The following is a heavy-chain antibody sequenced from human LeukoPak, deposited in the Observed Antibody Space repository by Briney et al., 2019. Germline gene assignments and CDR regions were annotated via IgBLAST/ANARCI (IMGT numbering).Heavy chain of an antibody. CDR2: IYYSGST. CDR3: ARRYYDSTTFDP. D-gene: IGHD3-22*01. CDR1: GGSISSYY. Sequence: ETLSLTCTVSGGSISSYYWSWIRQPPGKGLEWIGYIYYSGSTNYNPSLKSRVTILVDTSKNQFSLKLSSVTAADTAVYYCARRYYDSTTFDPWGQGTLVTVSS. V-gene: IGHV4-59*01. J-gene: IGHJ5*02.